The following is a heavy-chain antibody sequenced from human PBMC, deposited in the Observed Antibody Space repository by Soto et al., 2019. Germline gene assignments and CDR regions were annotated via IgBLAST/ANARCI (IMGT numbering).Heavy chain of an antibody. CDR3: ASAGTTGTTTY. CDR2: IYSGGST. D-gene: IGHD1-1*01. V-gene: IGHV3-53*01. CDR1: GFTVSSNY. Sequence: PVGSLRLSCAASGFTVSSNYMSWVRQAPGKGLEWVSVIYSGGSTYYADSVKGRFTISRDNSKNTLYLQMNSLRAEDTAVYYCASAGTTGTTTYWGQGTLVTVSS. J-gene: IGHJ4*02.